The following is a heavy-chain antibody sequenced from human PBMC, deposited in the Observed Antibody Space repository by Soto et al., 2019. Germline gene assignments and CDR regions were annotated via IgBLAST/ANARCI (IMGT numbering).Heavy chain of an antibody. D-gene: IGHD4-17*01. CDR1: GGSISSYY. V-gene: IGHV4-59*08. Sequence: QVQLQESGPGLVKPSETLSLTCTVSGGSISSYYWSWIRQPPGKGLEWIGYIYYSGRTNYNPSLKSLVTISVDTSKNQFSLKLSSVTAADTAFYYCARQGRGYGDYGLWYFDLWGRGTLVTVSS. CDR3: ARQGRGYGDYGLWYFDL. CDR2: IYYSGRT. J-gene: IGHJ2*01.